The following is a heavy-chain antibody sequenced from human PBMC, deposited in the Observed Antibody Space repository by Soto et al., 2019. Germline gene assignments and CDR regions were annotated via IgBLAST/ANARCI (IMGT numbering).Heavy chain of an antibody. CDR1: GGSISSGGYY. D-gene: IGHD1-7*01. V-gene: IGHV4-31*03. Sequence: SETLSLTCTVSGGSISSGGYYWSWIRQHPGKGLEWIGYIYYSGSTYYNPSLKSRVTISVDTSKNQFSLKLSSVTAADTAVYYCARGHNWNYPWFDPWGQGTLVTVSS. J-gene: IGHJ5*02. CDR2: IYYSGST. CDR3: ARGHNWNYPWFDP.